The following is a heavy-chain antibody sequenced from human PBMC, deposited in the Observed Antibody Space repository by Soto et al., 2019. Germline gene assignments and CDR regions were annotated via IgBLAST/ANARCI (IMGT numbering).Heavy chain of an antibody. Sequence: GGSLRLSCAASGFTFSSYAMSWVRQAPGKGLEWVSAISGSGGSTYYADSVKGRFTISRDNSKNTLYLQMNSLRAEDTAVYYCAKVQYYYDSSGYFDYWGQGTLVTVSS. D-gene: IGHD3-22*01. J-gene: IGHJ4*02. CDR1: GFTFSSYA. CDR2: ISGSGGST. V-gene: IGHV3-23*01. CDR3: AKVQYYYDSSGYFDY.